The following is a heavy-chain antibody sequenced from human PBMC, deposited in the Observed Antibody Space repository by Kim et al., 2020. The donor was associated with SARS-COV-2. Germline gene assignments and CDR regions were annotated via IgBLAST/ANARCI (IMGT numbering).Heavy chain of an antibody. D-gene: IGHD3-9*01. V-gene: IGHV3-21*01. CDR2: SSSSSI. Sequence: SSSSSIYYADSVKGRFTISRDNAKNSLYLQMNSLRAEDTAVYYCATLSYFGGQGTLVTVSS. CDR3: ATLSYF. J-gene: IGHJ4*02.